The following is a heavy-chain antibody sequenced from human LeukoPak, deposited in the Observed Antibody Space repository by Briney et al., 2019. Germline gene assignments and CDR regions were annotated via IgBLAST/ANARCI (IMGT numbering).Heavy chain of an antibody. Sequence: SETLSLTCTVSGGSISSSSYYWGWLRQPPGKGLEWIGSIYYSGSTYYNPSLKSRVTISVDTSKNQFSLKLSSVAAADTAVYYCARVNYYDSSGPEWFDPWGQGTLVTVSS. J-gene: IGHJ5*02. CDR1: GGSISSSSYY. D-gene: IGHD3-22*01. CDR2: IYYSGST. CDR3: ARVNYYDSSGPEWFDP. V-gene: IGHV4-39*01.